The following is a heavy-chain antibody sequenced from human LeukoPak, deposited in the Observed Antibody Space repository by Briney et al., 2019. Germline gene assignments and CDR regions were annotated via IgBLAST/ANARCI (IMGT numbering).Heavy chain of an antibody. V-gene: IGHV1-2*02. J-gene: IGHJ5*02. CDR1: GYTFSDYY. CDR2: IHRSSGGT. CDR3: ARERETSGPSSLDP. Sequence: SVKVSCKASGYTFSDYYMHWVRQAPGQGLEWMGWIHRSSGGTKYAQKFQGRVTMPRDPSMRTDYMELRRLTSDDTAVYWCARERETSGPSSLDPWGQGTLVTVSS. D-gene: IGHD1-26*01.